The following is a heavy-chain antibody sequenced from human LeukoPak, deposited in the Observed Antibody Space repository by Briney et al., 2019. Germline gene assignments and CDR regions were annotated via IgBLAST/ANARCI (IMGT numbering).Heavy chain of an antibody. CDR3: ARGNIVATILDCYYYMDV. D-gene: IGHD5-12*01. J-gene: IGHJ6*03. V-gene: IGHV1-18*01. CDR2: ISAYNGNT. Sequence: ASVKVSCKASGYTLTSYGISWVRQAPGQGLEWMGWISAYNGNTNYAQKLQGRVTITTDTSTSTAHMELRSLRSNHTAVYSCARGNIVATILDCYYYMDVWGKGTTVTVSS. CDR1: GYTLTSYG.